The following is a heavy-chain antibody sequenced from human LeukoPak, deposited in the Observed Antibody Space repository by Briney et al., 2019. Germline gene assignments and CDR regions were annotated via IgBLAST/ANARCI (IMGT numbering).Heavy chain of an antibody. CDR2: ISGSGGRT. D-gene: IGHD2-15*01. Sequence: GGSLRLACAASGFTFSSYAMSWVRQAPGKGLEWVSDISGSGGRTYYADSAKGRFTISRDNSKNTLYLQMNSVRAEDTAVYYCAKARGTNIVVFMDVLGKGTTVTVSS. CDR3: AKARGTNIVVFMDV. V-gene: IGHV3-23*01. CDR1: GFTFSSYA. J-gene: IGHJ6*03.